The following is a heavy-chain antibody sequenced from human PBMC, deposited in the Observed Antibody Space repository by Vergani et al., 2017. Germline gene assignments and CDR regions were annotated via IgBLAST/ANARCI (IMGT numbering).Heavy chain of an antibody. J-gene: IGHJ4*02. Sequence: VHLEESGGDLVQPGGSLRLSCVVSGFALNRHAMYWVRQAPGKGLEWVVGISFDGTNEYYPDLVKGRFTISRDIAKNTLYLQVRSLRLEDTGVYHCVRDRGLCAGGRCYTEAWDYWGQGTPVTVSS. D-gene: IGHD2-2*02. CDR3: VRDRGLCAGGRCYTEAWDY. CDR1: GFALNRHA. CDR2: ISFDGTNE. V-gene: IGHV3-30-3*01.